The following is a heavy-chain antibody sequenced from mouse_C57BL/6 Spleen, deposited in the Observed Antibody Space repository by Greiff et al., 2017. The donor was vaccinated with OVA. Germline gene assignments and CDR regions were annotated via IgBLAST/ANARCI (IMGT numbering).Heavy chain of an antibody. Sequence: VMLVESGPELVKPGASVKISCKASGYAFSSSWMNWVKQRPGKGLEWIGRIYPGDGDTNYNGKFKGKATLTADKSSSTAYMQLSSLTSEDSAVYFCARQGNGNWDYWGQGTTLTVSS. CDR3: ARQGNGNWDY. J-gene: IGHJ2*01. CDR1: GYAFSSSW. CDR2: IYPGDGDT. V-gene: IGHV1-82*01. D-gene: IGHD2-1*01.